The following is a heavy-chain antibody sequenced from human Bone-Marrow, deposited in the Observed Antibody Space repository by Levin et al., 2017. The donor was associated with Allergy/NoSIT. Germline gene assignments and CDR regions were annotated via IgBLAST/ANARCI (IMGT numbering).Heavy chain of an antibody. Sequence: GGSLRLSCAASGLTFSHYAIHWVRRAPGKGLEWLAYISYDATHEYFADSVKGRFTISRDNSKTTVYLQMNKLRADETALYYCANPSGDDNSFDMWGQGTMVTVSP. J-gene: IGHJ3*02. D-gene: IGHD3-10*01. V-gene: IGHV3-30*18. CDR1: GLTFSHYA. CDR3: ANPSGDDNSFDM. CDR2: ISYDATHE.